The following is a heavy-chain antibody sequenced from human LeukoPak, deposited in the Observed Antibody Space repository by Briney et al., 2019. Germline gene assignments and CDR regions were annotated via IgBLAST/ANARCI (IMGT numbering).Heavy chain of an antibody. CDR1: GSTFSSYA. D-gene: IGHD5/OR15-5a*01. J-gene: IGHJ4*02. V-gene: IGHV3-30*09. CDR3: ARDLPSTD. CDR2: ISYDGSNK. Sequence: GGSLRLSCAASGSTFSSYAMHWVRQAPGKGLEWVAVISYDGSNKYYADSVKGRFAISRDNSKNTLYLQMNSLRAEDTAVYYCARDLPSTDWGQGTLVTVSS.